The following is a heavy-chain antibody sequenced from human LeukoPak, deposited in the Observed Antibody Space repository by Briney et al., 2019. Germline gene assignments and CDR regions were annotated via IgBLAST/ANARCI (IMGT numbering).Heavy chain of an antibody. Sequence: SETLSLTCAVYGGSFSGYYWSWIRQPPGKGLEWIGEINHSGSTNYNPSLKSRVTISVETSKNQFSLKLSSVTAADTAVYYCARGRLPSIAARPPYFDYWGQGTLVTVSS. CDR1: GGSFSGYY. CDR3: ARGRLPSIAARPPYFDY. V-gene: IGHV4-34*01. D-gene: IGHD6-6*01. J-gene: IGHJ4*02. CDR2: INHSGST.